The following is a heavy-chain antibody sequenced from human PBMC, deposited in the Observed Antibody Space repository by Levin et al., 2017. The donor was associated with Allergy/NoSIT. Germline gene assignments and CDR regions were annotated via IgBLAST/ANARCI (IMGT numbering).Heavy chain of an antibody. CDR1: GYTFTSYG. D-gene: IGHD3-3*01. J-gene: IGHJ5*02. Sequence: ASVKVSCKASGYTFTSYGISWVRQAPGQGLEWMGWISAYNGNTNYAQKLQGRVTMTTDTSTSTAYMELRSLRSDDTAVYYCAMSGGTAAWWSGWFDPWGQGTLVTVSS. CDR3: AMSGGTAAWWSGWFDP. V-gene: IGHV1-18*01. CDR2: ISAYNGNT.